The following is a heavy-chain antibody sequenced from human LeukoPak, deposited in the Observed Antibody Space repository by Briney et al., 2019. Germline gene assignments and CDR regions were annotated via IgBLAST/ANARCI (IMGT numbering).Heavy chain of an antibody. CDR2: ISSTSSYT. D-gene: IGHD3-10*01. CDR3: VRLGSGSEDY. CDR1: GFTFSDYY. J-gene: IGHJ4*02. Sequence: GGSLRLSCAASGFTFSDYYMSWIRQAPGKGLEWVSYISSTSSYTNYADSVKGRFTISRDNAKNSLHLQMNSLRAEDTAVYYCVRLGSGSEDYWGQGTLVTVSS. V-gene: IGHV3-11*06.